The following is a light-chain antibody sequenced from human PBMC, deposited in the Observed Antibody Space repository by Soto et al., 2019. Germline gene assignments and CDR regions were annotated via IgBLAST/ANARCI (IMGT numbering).Light chain of an antibody. CDR2: HAS. CDR3: QHYNNWPYT. J-gene: IGKJ2*01. V-gene: IGKV3-15*01. Sequence: EIVMTQSPATLSVSPGERATLSCRASQSVSSNLAWYQQKPGQAPRFLIFHASTRATGIPARFSGSGSGTEFTLTISSLHSEDFAAYYCQHYNNWPYTFGQGTKLEIK. CDR1: QSVSSN.